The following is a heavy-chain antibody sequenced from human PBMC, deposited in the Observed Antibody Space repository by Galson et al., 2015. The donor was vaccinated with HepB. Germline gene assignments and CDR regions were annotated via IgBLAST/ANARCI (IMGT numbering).Heavy chain of an antibody. CDR3: ARDQGIAAAGTLRY. Sequence: SLRLSCAASGFTFSSYSMNWVRQAPGKGLEWVSSISSSSSYIYYADSVKGRFTISRDNAKNSLYLQMNSLRAEDTAVYYCARDQGIAAAGTLRYWGQGTLVTVSS. V-gene: IGHV3-21*01. J-gene: IGHJ4*02. CDR1: GFTFSSYS. CDR2: ISSSSSYI. D-gene: IGHD6-13*01.